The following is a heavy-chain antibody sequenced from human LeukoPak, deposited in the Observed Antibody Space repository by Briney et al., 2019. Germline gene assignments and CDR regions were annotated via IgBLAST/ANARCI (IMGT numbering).Heavy chain of an antibody. Sequence: GGSLRLSCAASGFSVTNAWMNWVRQAPGKGLEWVGRLKSKTDGATTDYAAPVKGRFTISRDDSKNTLYLQMNSLKTEDTAVYYCTTESYSSSWYFDYWGQGTLVTVSS. CDR2: LKSKTDGATT. CDR3: TTESYSSSWYFDY. J-gene: IGHJ4*02. V-gene: IGHV3-15*01. CDR1: GFSVTNAW. D-gene: IGHD6-13*01.